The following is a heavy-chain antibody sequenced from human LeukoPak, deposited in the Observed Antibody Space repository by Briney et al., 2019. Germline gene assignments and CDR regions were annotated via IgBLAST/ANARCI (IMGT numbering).Heavy chain of an antibody. CDR1: GGTFSSYD. D-gene: IGHD2-8*01. Sequence: ASVKVSCKASGGTFSSYDINWVRQATGQGLEWMGWMNPNSGNTGYAQKFQGRVTMTRNTSISTAYMELSSLRSEDTAVYYCARRRLPLMNWFDPWGQGTLVTVSS. V-gene: IGHV1-8*01. CDR2: MNPNSGNT. CDR3: ARRRLPLMNWFDP. J-gene: IGHJ5*02.